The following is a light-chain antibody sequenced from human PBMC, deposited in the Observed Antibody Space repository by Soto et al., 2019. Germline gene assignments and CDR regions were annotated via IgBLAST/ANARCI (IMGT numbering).Light chain of an antibody. CDR1: QSVSSS. CDR3: QQYNNWPPWA. V-gene: IGKV3-15*01. J-gene: IGKJ1*01. Sequence: EIVMTQSPATLSVSPGERATLSCRASQSVSSSLAWYQQKPGQAPSLLVYGASTRATGIPARFSGSGSGPEFTLTISSLQAEDFVVYYCQQYNNWPPWAFGQGTKGDSK. CDR2: GAS.